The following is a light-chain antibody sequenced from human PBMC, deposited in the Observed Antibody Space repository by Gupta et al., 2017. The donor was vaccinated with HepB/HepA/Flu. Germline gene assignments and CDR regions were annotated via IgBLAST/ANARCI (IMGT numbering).Light chain of an antibody. CDR3: QQHDTWPIT. J-gene: IGKJ4*01. CDR2: DTS. Sequence: EIVLTQSPGTLSLSPGERATLSCSTSQNVGNYLAWYQQKPGQAPRLLMNDTSDTATGLPARFSGSASGAYFTLTISIRDPEDFAVYYCQQHDTWPITFGAGTRVDIK. V-gene: IGKV3-11*01. CDR1: QNVGNY.